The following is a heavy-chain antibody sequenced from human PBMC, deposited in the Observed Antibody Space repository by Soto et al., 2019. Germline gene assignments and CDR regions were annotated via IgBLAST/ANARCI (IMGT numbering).Heavy chain of an antibody. CDR3: ARRTSGWYLDY. D-gene: IGHD6-19*01. J-gene: IGHJ4*02. CDR1: GFTFSSYA. V-gene: IGHV3-23*01. Sequence: EVQLLESGGGLVQPGGSLRLSCAASGFTFSSYAMSWVRQAPGKGLEWVSVISGSGGSTYYADSVKGRFTISRDNSKNTLYLQMKSLRAEDTAGYYCARRTSGWYLDYWGQGTLVTVSS. CDR2: ISGSGGST.